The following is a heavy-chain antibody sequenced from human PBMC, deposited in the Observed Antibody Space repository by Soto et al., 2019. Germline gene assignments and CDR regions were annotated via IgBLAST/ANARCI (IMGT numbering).Heavy chain of an antibody. J-gene: IGHJ3*02. CDR3: ARERGRNYYDSSGYYYGAFDI. V-gene: IGHV4-39*02. CDR2: IYYSGST. Sequence: SETLSLTCTVSGGSISSSSYYWGWIRQPPGKGLEWIGSIYYSGSTYYNPSLKSRVTISVDTSKNQFSLKLSSVTAADTAVYYCARERGRNYYDSSGYYYGAFDIWGQGTMVTVS. CDR1: GGSISSSSYY. D-gene: IGHD3-22*01.